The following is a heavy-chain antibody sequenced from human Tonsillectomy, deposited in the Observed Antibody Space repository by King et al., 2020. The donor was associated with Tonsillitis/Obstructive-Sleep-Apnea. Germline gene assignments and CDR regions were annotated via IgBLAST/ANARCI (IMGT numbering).Heavy chain of an antibody. CDR2: ISYDGSNK. D-gene: IGHD1-26*01. J-gene: IGHJ4*02. Sequence: VQLVESGGGVVQPGRSLRLSCAASGFTFSSYAMHWVRQAPGKGLEWVAVISYDGSNKYYADSVKGRFTISRDNSKNTLYLQMNSLRAEDTAVYYCARSVGATTAFDYWGQATLVTVSS. CDR3: ARSVGATTAFDY. CDR1: GFTFSSYA. V-gene: IGHV3-30*04.